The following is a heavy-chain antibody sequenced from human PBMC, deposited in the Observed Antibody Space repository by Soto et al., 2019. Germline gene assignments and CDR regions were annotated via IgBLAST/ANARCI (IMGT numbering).Heavy chain of an antibody. CDR3: AKANTIFGVVPRYGMDV. V-gene: IGHV3-23*01. CDR1: GFTFSSYS. D-gene: IGHD3-3*01. Sequence: GGSLRLSCAASGFTFSSYSMSWVRQAPGKGLEWVSAISGGGGSTYYADSVKGRFTISRDNSKNTLYLQMNSLRAEDTAVYYCAKANTIFGVVPRYGMDVWGQGTTVTVSS. J-gene: IGHJ6*02. CDR2: ISGGGGST.